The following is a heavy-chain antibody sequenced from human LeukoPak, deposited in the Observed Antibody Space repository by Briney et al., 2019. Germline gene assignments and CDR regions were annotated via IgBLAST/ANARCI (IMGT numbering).Heavy chain of an antibody. Sequence: PSETLSLTCTVSGGSISSSSYYWGWIRQPPGKGLEWIGGIYYSGSTYYNPSLKSRVTISVDTSKNQFSLKLSSVTAADTAVYCCARLEGIAAAGYWGQGTLVTVSS. CDR1: GGSISSSSYY. J-gene: IGHJ4*02. CDR2: IYYSGST. V-gene: IGHV4-39*01. CDR3: ARLEGIAAAGY. D-gene: IGHD6-13*01.